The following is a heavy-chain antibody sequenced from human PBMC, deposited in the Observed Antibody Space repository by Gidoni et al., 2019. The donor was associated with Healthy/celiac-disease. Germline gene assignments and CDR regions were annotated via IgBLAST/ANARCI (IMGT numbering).Heavy chain of an antibody. J-gene: IGHJ6*02. Sequence: QVQLVQSGAEVKKPGSSVKVSCKASGGTFSSYAISWVRQAPGQGLEWMGRIIPILGIANYAQKFQGRVTITADKSTSTAYMELSSLRSEDTAVYYCAREEGSTMVRGVIITGPLYYYGMDVWGQGTTVTVSS. V-gene: IGHV1-69*09. D-gene: IGHD3-10*01. CDR3: AREEGSTMVRGVIITGPLYYYGMDV. CDR1: GGTFSSYA. CDR2: IIPILGIA.